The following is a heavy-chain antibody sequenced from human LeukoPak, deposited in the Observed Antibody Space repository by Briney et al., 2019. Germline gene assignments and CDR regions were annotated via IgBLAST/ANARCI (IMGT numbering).Heavy chain of an antibody. CDR3: LRDLNWSLDQ. V-gene: IGHV3-74*01. J-gene: IGHJ4*02. CDR1: GFTFSNYM. D-gene: IGHD1-20*01. Sequence: GGSLRLSCAASGFTFSNYMMHWVRQAPGKGLVWVSRIKGDGITITYADSVKGRFTISRDNAKNTLYLQMNSLRAVDTAVYYCLRDLNWSLDQWGQGTLVTVSS. CDR2: IKGDGITI.